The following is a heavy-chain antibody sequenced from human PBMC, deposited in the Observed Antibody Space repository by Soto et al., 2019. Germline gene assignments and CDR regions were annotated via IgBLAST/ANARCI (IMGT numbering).Heavy chain of an antibody. D-gene: IGHD2-2*02. CDR1: GGTFSSYA. Sequence: SVKVSCKASGGTFSSYAISWVRQAPGQGLEWMGGIIPIFGTANYAQKFQGRVTITADESTSTAYMELSSLRSEDTAVYYCARSGLEVVVVPAAIGDWFDPWGQGTLVTVS. CDR2: IIPIFGTA. V-gene: IGHV1-69*13. CDR3: ARSGLEVVVVPAAIGDWFDP. J-gene: IGHJ5*02.